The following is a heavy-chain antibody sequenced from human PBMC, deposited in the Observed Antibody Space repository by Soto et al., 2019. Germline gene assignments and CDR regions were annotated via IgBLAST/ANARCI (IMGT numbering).Heavy chain of an antibody. V-gene: IGHV3-21*01. CDR2: ISSSSSYI. Sequence: EVQLVESGGGLVKPGGSLRLSCAASGFTFSSYSMNWVRQAPGKGLEWVSSISSSSSYIYYADSVKGRFTISRDNAKNSMYLQMNSLRAEDTAVYYCARGDVVVVAATNFNYYYGMDVWGKGTTVTVSS. CDR1: GFTFSSYS. J-gene: IGHJ6*04. CDR3: ARGDVVVVAATNFNYYYGMDV. D-gene: IGHD2-15*01.